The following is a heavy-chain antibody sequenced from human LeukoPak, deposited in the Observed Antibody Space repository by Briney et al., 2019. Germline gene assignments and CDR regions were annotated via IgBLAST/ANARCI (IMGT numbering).Heavy chain of an antibody. J-gene: IGHJ1*01. Sequence: SETLSLTCAVYGGSFSGYYWSWIRQPPGKGLEWIGEINHSGSTNYNPSLKSRVTISVDTSKNQFSLKLSSVTAADTAVYYCARGKGSYGYPQYFQHWGQGTLVTVSS. V-gene: IGHV4-34*01. CDR3: ARGKGSYGYPQYFQH. CDR2: INHSGST. D-gene: IGHD5-18*01. CDR1: GGSFSGYY.